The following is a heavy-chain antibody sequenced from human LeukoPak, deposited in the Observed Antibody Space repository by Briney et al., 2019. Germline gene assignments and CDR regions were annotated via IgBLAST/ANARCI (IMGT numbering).Heavy chain of an antibody. CDR1: GYSITSGYY. Sequence: LETLSLTCTVSGYSITSGYYWGWIRQPPGKGLEWIGRMSHLLNTYYNPSLKSRVAISADTSRNQFSLKLTAVTAADTAVYYCVRSSGGYSYGQRDYWGQGTLVTVSS. J-gene: IGHJ4*02. CDR2: MSHLLNT. CDR3: VRSSGGYSYGQRDY. V-gene: IGHV4-38-2*02. D-gene: IGHD5-18*01.